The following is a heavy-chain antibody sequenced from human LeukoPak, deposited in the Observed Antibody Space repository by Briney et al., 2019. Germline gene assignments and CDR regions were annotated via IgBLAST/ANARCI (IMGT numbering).Heavy chain of an antibody. CDR1: GGSISSSSYY. CDR2: IYYSGST. CDR3: ARHFGPLDSSSWYDY. J-gene: IGHJ4*02. D-gene: IGHD6-13*01. V-gene: IGHV4-39*01. Sequence: SETLSLTCTVSGGSISSSSYYWGWIRQPPGKGLEWIGSIYYSGSTYYNPSLNSRVTISVDTSKNQFSLKLSSVTAADTAVYYCARHFGPLDSSSWYDYWGQGTLVTVSS.